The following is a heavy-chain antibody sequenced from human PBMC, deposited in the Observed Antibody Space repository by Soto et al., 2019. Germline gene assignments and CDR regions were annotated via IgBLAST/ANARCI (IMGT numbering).Heavy chain of an antibody. CDR3: ARGDTQYYYYYYMDV. CDR1: GFTVSSNY. J-gene: IGHJ6*03. V-gene: IGHV3-66*01. CDR2: IYSGGST. Sequence: ESGGGLVQPGGSLRLSCAASGFTVSSNYMSWVRQAPGKGLEWVSVIYSGGSTYYADSVKGRFTISRDNSKNTLYLQMNSLRAEDTAVYYCARGDTQYYYYYYMDVWGKGTTVTVSS. D-gene: IGHD5-18*01.